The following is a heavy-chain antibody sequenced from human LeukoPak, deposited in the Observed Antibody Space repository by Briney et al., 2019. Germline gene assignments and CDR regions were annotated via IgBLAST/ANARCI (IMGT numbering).Heavy chain of an antibody. V-gene: IGHV3-21*01. Sequence: GGSLRLSCAASGFTFSSYSMNWVRQAPGKGLEWVSSISSSSSYIYYADSVKGRFTISRDNAKDSLYLQMNSLRAEDTAVYYCARVRSGYSHENYFDYWGQGTLVTVSS. D-gene: IGHD5-18*01. J-gene: IGHJ4*02. CDR2: ISSSSSYI. CDR3: ARVRSGYSHENYFDY. CDR1: GFTFSSYS.